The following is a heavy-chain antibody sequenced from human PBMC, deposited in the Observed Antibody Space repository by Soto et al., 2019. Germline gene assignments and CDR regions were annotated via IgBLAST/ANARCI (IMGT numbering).Heavy chain of an antibody. CDR2: VYNSGST. J-gene: IGHJ4*02. V-gene: IGHV4-59*08. CDR1: GGSITSYN. Sequence: SETLSLTCTVSGGSITSYNWNWLRQPPGKALEWIGYVYNSGSTNYNPSLKSRVTISLDTSKNQFSLKLSSVTAADTAVYYCARHVPTNPFDYWGQGILVTVSS. CDR3: ARHVPTNPFDY. D-gene: IGHD2-2*01.